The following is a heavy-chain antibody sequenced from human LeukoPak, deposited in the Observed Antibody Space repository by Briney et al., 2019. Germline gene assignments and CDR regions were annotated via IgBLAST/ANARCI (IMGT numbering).Heavy chain of an antibody. V-gene: IGHV1-46*01. CDR1: GYSFTSNY. J-gene: IGHJ4*02. D-gene: IGHD3-3*01. Sequence: ASVKVSCKVSGYSFTSNYIHWVRQAPGQGLEWMGMIYPRDGSTSYAQRFQGRVTMTRNTSISTAYMELSSLRSGDTAVYYCARVMGDRAGYDFWSGYYTGSDYWGQGTLVTVSS. CDR3: ARVMGDRAGYDFWSGYYTGSDY. CDR2: IYPRDGST.